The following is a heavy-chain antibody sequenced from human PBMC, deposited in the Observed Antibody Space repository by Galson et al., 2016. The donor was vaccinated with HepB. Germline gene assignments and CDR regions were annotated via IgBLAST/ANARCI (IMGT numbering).Heavy chain of an antibody. CDR1: GFSLSTSGMC. J-gene: IGHJ4*02. V-gene: IGHV2-70*01. D-gene: IGHD5-24*01. CDR2: IDWEDDK. CDR3: ARINRHGYNNYYFEY. Sequence: PALVKPTQTLTLTCTFSGFSLSTSGMCVSWIRQPPGKALEWLAFIDWEDDKYYNISLRTRLTISKDTSKNQVVLTMTDMAPGDTARYYCARINRHGYNNYYFEYWGQGTLVSVAS.